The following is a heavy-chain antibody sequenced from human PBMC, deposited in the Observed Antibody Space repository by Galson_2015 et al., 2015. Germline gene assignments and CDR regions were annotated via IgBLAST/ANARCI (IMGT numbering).Heavy chain of an antibody. J-gene: IGHJ4*02. CDR1: GFTFSSYW. CDR2: IKQDGSQI. D-gene: IGHD6-19*01. CDR3: ARHGGCSGWLMVY. Sequence: SLRLSCAASGFTFSSYWMTWVRQAPGKGLEWLANIKQDGSQIYYVDSVKGRFTISRDNAKNSLYLQMNSLRAKDTAVYYCARHGGCSGWLMVYWGQGTLVTVSS. V-gene: IGHV3-7*03.